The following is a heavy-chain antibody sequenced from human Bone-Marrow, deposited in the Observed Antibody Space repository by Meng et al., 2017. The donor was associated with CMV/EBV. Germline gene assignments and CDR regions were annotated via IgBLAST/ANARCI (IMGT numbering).Heavy chain of an antibody. V-gene: IGHV1-69*05. D-gene: IGHD3-3*01. CDR1: GGTFSSYA. CDR2: IIPIFGTA. CDR3: ARGNYDFWSQFDY. Sequence: SVKVSCKASGGTFSSYAISWVRQAPGQGLEWMGGIIPIFGTANYAQKFQGRVTITTDESTSTAYMELSSLRSEDTAVYYGARGNYDFWSQFDYWGQGTLVTVSS. J-gene: IGHJ4*02.